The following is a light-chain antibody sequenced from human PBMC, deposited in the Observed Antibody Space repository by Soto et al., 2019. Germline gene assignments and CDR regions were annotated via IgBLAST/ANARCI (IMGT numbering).Light chain of an antibody. CDR2: KAS. CDR1: QSISSW. Sequence: DIQMTQSPSILSASVGDRVTITCRASQSISSWLAWYQQKPGKAPNLLIHKASHLESGVPSRFSGSGSGTDFTLTISSLQPEDFATYYCQQSYSTLTFGGGTKVDIK. V-gene: IGKV1-5*03. J-gene: IGKJ4*01. CDR3: QQSYSTLT.